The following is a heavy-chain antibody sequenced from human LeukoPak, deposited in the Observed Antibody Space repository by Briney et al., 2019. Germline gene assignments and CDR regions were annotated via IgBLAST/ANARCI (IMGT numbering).Heavy chain of an antibody. D-gene: IGHD3-16*01. CDR2: ISGSGGNT. Sequence: GGSLRSSGAASGFAFSSYGLSWVRQAPGKGLEWVSVISGSGGNTYYADSVKGRFTISRDNSKNTLYLQMNSLRDEDTAVYYCAKGFTRARAHIDHWAKENLLTVSS. J-gene: IGHJ4*02. CDR3: AKGFTRARAHIDH. CDR1: GFAFSSYG. V-gene: IGHV3-23*01.